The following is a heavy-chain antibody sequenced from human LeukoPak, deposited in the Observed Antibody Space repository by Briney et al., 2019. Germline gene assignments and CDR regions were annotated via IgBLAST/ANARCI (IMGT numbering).Heavy chain of an antibody. V-gene: IGHV4-61*01. CDR3: ASSTRSDYYDSSGYGLQFDP. D-gene: IGHD3-22*01. J-gene: IGHJ5*02. CDR1: GGSVSSGSYY. Sequence: SETLSLTCTVSGGSVSSGSYYWSWIRQPPGKGLEWIGYIYYSGSTNYNPSLKSRVTISVDTSKNQFSLKLSSVTAADTAVYYCASSTRSDYYDSSGYGLQFDPWGQGTLVTVSS. CDR2: IYYSGST.